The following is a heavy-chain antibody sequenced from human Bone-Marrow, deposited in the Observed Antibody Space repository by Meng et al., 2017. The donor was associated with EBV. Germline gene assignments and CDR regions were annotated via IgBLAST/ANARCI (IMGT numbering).Heavy chain of an antibody. J-gene: IGHJ4*02. V-gene: IGHV4-34*01. CDR3: ARGERYYYDSSGYYVFDY. Sequence: QVQLQQWCAGLLKPSETLSLTCAVYGGSFSGYYWSWIRQPPGKGLEWIGEINHSGSTNYNPSLKSRVTISVDTSKNQFSLKLSSVTAADTAVYYCARGERYYYDSSGYYVFDYWGQGTLVTVSS. CDR1: GGSFSGYY. CDR2: INHSGST. D-gene: IGHD3-22*01.